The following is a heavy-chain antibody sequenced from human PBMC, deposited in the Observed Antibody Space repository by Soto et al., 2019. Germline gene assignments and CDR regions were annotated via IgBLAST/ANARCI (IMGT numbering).Heavy chain of an antibody. CDR2: IITIFGTA. V-gene: IGHV1-69*13. CDR1: GGTFSSYA. CDR3: ARASSPILTGYYGFDY. J-gene: IGHJ4*02. D-gene: IGHD3-9*01. Sequence: SVKVSFKASGGTFSSYAISWVRQAPGQGLEWMGGIITIFGTANYAQKFQGRVTITADESTSTAYMELSSLRSEDTAVYYCARASSPILTGYYGFDYWGQGTLVTVSS.